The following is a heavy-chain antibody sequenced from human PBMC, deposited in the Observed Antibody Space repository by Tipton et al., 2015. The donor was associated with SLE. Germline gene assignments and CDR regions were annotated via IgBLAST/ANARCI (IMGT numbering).Heavy chain of an antibody. CDR1: GGSISSSSYY. J-gene: IGHJ4*02. D-gene: IGHD3-10*01. V-gene: IGHV4-39*07. CDR2: IYYSGST. CDR3: ARQEGGDRGGY. Sequence: TLSLTCTVSGGSISSSSYYWGWIRQPPGKGLEWIGSIYYSGSTYYNPSLKSRVTISVDTSKNQFSLKLSSVTAADTAVYYCARQEGGDRGGYWGQGTLVTVSS.